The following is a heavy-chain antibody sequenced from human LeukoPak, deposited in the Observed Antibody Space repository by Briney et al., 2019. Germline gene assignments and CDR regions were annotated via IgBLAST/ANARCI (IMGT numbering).Heavy chain of an antibody. J-gene: IGHJ4*02. CDR1: RFTFSTYA. Sequence: GGSLRLSCAASRFTFSTYAMSWVRQAPGKGLEWVSGISGSGGSAYYADSVRGRFTISRDNSKNTMYLLMDSLRAEDTALYYCAKMGPVLTYSDFDFWGQGTLVTVSS. CDR2: ISGSGGSA. D-gene: IGHD4-11*01. V-gene: IGHV3-23*01. CDR3: AKMGPVLTYSDFDF.